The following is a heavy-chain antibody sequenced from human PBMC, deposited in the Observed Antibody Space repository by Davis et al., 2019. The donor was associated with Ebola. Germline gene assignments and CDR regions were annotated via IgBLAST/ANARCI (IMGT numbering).Heavy chain of an antibody. D-gene: IGHD5-18*01. V-gene: IGHV6-1*01. Sequence: HSQTPSLTCAISGDSVSSSGAAWIWIRQSPSRGLEWLGRTYYNSKWYKDYAVSLKSRITFNPDTSKNQFSLQLDSVTPEDTALYYCARGWLRGGMDVWGEGTTVTVSS. CDR3: ARGWLRGGMDV. J-gene: IGHJ6*04. CDR2: TYYNSKWYK. CDR1: GDSVSSSGAA.